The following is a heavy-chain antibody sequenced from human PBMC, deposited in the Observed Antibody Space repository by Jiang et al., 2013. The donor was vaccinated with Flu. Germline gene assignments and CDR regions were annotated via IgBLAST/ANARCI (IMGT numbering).Heavy chain of an antibody. J-gene: IGHJ4*02. CDR1: GDSFSGYY. D-gene: IGHD3-22*01. Sequence: LLKPSETLSLTCVVYGDSFSGYYWTWIRQPPGKGLEWIGEVNYSGSTNYNPSLKSRVTISVDTSKNQFSLKLTSVTAADTAVYYCARGGLFRGYYDSAAYYPHWGQGTLVTVSS. V-gene: IGHV4-34*01. CDR2: VNYSGST. CDR3: ARGGLFRGYYDSAAYYPH.